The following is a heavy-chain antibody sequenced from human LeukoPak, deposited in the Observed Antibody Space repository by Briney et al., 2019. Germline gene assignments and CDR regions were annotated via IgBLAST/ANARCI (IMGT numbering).Heavy chain of an antibody. Sequence: PGGSLRLSCAASGFTFSSFWMTWVRQAPGKGLEWVANIKQDGSARYYVDSLKGRFTISRDNAKNSLYLQMNSLRAEDTAVYYCAGGSGFLMDSWGQGTLVSVSS. J-gene: IGHJ4*02. CDR1: GFTFSSFW. D-gene: IGHD2-21*01. V-gene: IGHV3-7*01. CDR2: IKQDGSAR. CDR3: AGGSGFLMDS.